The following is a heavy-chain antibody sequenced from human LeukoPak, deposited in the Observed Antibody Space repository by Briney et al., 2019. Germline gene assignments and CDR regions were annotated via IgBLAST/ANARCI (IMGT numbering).Heavy chain of an antibody. CDR3: VRDLRGSDGF. CDR2: MNPKSGNT. J-gene: IGHJ4*02. Sequence: ASVKVSCKASGYSFINNDINWVRQAPGQGLEWMAWMNPKSGNTGSAQHFQGRVTLTQNIAISTAYLEVRNLKSEDTAVYYCVRDLRGSDGFWGQGTLVIVTS. CDR1: GYSFINND. D-gene: IGHD1-26*01. V-gene: IGHV1-8*01.